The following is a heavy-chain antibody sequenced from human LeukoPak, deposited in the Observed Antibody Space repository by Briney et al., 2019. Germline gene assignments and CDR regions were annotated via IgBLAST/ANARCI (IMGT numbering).Heavy chain of an antibody. J-gene: IGHJ4*02. Sequence: ASVKVSCKVSGYTLTELSMHWVRQAPGKGLEWMGGFDPEDGETIYAQEFQGRVTMTEDTSTDTAYMELSSLRSEDTAVYYCATGYYDFWSGSEGPFDYWGQGTLVTVSS. V-gene: IGHV1-24*01. D-gene: IGHD3-3*01. CDR1: GYTLTELS. CDR2: FDPEDGET. CDR3: ATGYYDFWSGSEGPFDY.